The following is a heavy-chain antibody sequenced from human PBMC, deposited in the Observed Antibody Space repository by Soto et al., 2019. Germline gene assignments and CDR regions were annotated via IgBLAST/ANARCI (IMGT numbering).Heavy chain of an antibody. V-gene: IGHV4-30-4*02. Sequence: PSETLSLTCTVSGGSISSGDYYWSWIRQPPGKGLEWIGYIYYSGSTYYNPSLKSRVTISVDTSKNQFSLKLSSVTAADTAVYYCARVRGELEGGGDAFDIWGQGTMVTVSS. CDR2: IYYSGST. CDR3: ARVRGELEGGGDAFDI. CDR1: GGSISSGDYY. D-gene: IGHD3-16*01. J-gene: IGHJ3*02.